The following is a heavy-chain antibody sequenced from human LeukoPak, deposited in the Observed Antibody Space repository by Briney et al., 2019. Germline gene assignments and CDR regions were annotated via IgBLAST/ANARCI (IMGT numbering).Heavy chain of an antibody. J-gene: IGHJ4*02. V-gene: IGHV3-7*01. CDR2: IKQDGSDK. Sequence: GGSLRPSCAASGFTFSSYWMNWVRQAPGKGLEWVANIKQDGSDKYYVDSVKGRFTISRDNAKNSLYLQMNSLRAEDTAVYYCAREASDYYDSSGGFDYWGQGTLVTVSS. CDR3: AREASDYYDSSGGFDY. D-gene: IGHD3-22*01. CDR1: GFTFSSYW.